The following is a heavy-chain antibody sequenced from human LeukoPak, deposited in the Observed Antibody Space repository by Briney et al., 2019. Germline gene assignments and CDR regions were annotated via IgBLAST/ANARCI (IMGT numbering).Heavy chain of an antibody. D-gene: IGHD2-2*01. CDR3: ARGYCSSTSCYRDAFDI. CDR2: IIPILGIA. CDR1: GGTFSSYT. Sequence: ASVKASCKASGGTFSSYTISWVRQAPGQGLEWMGRIIPILGIANYARKFQGRVTITPDKSTSTAYMELSSLRSEDTAVYYCARGYCSSTSCYRDAFDIWGQGTMVTVSS. V-gene: IGHV1-69*02. J-gene: IGHJ3*02.